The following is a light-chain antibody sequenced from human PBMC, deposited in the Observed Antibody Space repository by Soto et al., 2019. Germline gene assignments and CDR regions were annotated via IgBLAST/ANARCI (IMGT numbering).Light chain of an antibody. J-gene: IGKJ2*01. CDR1: QSITNNY. V-gene: IGKV3-20*01. CDR2: GAS. Sequence: EIVLTQSPGTLSLSPGERATLSCRASQSITNNYLAWYQQKPGRAHRLLIYGASSRATGIPDRFSGSGSGTDFTLTISRLEPEDFATYYCQQSYSTQYTFGQGTKLEIK. CDR3: QQSYSTQYT.